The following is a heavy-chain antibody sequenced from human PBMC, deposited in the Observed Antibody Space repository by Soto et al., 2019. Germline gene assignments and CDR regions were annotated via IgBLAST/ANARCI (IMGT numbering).Heavy chain of an antibody. CDR2: ISATGGST. Sequence: GGSLRLSCAASGFTFSSYWMHWVRQAPGKGLVWVSTISATGGSTYYADTAKGRFTISRDNSKNMLYLQMNGLRLEDTAIYYCANYRFAGSNPAGAFELWGQGTMVTVSS. V-gene: IGHV3-23*01. CDR1: GFTFSSYW. D-gene: IGHD1-26*01. CDR3: ANYRFAGSNPAGAFEL. J-gene: IGHJ3*01.